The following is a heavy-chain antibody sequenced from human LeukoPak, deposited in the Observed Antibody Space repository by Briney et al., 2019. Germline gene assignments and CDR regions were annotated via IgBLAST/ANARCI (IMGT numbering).Heavy chain of an antibody. CDR1: GGTISTHY. V-gene: IGHV4-59*08. CDR2: INYSGRT. J-gene: IGHJ4*02. D-gene: IGHD5-18*01. CDR3: AIGYSYGSFAY. Sequence: SETLSLTCTVSGGTISTHYWSWIRQPPGKGLQWIGYINYSGRTNYNPSLTSRVTVSVDTSKNQCSLKLSSVTAADTAVYYCAIGYSYGSFAYWGQGTLVTVSS.